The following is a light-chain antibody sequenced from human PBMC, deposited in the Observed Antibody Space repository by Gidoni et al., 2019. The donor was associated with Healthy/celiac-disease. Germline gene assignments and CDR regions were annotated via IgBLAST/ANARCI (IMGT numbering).Light chain of an antibody. CDR2: GNN. Sequence: SVLTHPPSLSGAPRPRVIISCTGSSSNIGAGYDVHWYQQLPGTAPKLLIYGNNNRPSGVPDRFSGSKSGTSASLAITGLQAEDEADYYCQSYDSSLSGPVFGGGTKLTVL. J-gene: IGLJ2*01. CDR3: QSYDSSLSGPV. CDR1: SSNIGAGYD. V-gene: IGLV1-40*01.